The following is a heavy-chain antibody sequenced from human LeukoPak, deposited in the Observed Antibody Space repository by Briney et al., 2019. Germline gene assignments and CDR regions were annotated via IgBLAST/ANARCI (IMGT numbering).Heavy chain of an antibody. J-gene: IGHJ6*02. CDR2: IKQDGSEK. CDR1: GFTFSSYW. CDR3: ARDYDFWSGYYPKLGMDV. Sequence: GGSLRLSCAASGFTFSSYWMSWVRQAPGKGLEWVANIKQDGSEKYYVDSVKGRFTISRDNAKNSLYLQMNSLRAEDTAVYYCARDYDFWSGYYPKLGMDVWGQGTTVTVSS. V-gene: IGHV3-7*01. D-gene: IGHD3-3*01.